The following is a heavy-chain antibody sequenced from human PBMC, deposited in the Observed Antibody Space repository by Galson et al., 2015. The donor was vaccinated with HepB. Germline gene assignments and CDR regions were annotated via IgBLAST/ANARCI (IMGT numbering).Heavy chain of an antibody. CDR2: IWYDGSNK. Sequence: SLRLSCAASGFTFSSYGMHWVRQAPGKGLEWVVVIWYDGSNKYYADSVKGRFTISRDNSKNTLYLQMNSLRAEDTAVYYCARIGGYYEGGSIHYYYGMDVWGQGTTVTVSS. V-gene: IGHV3-33*08. CDR3: ARIGGYYEGGSIHYYYGMDV. D-gene: IGHD3-22*01. CDR1: GFTFSSYG. J-gene: IGHJ6*02.